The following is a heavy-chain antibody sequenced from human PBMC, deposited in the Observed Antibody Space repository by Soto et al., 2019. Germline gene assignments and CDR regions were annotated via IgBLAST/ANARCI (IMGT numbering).Heavy chain of an antibody. Sequence: GASAKASSEASRDSFTRYYIDGVRQNTGQGLEWMGWMNPNSGNTGYAQKLQGRVTMTTDTSTSTAYMELRSLRSDDTAVYYCARDFDQLLSYYYYGMDVWGQGTTVTVSS. CDR1: RDSFTRYY. CDR3: ARDFDQLLSYYYYGMDV. V-gene: IGHV1-8*01. J-gene: IGHJ6*02. CDR2: MNPNSGNT. D-gene: IGHD2-2*01.